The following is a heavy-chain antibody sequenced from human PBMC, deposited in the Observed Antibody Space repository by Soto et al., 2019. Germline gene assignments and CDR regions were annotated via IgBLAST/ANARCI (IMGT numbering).Heavy chain of an antibody. J-gene: IGHJ6*02. CDR3: ARGDRGGSGSPASYYFSGLDV. CDR2: VSANGAIT. Sequence: EVQVLESGGDLVQPGGSLRLSCAASGFTFSDYAMTWVRQAPGKGLDWVSSVSANGAITYYADSVKGRFTISRDNSNNTLLLQMNSLRAEDTALFYCARGDRGGSGSPASYYFSGLDVWGQGTTVTVSS. V-gene: IGHV3-23*01. CDR1: GFTFSDYA. D-gene: IGHD3-10*01.